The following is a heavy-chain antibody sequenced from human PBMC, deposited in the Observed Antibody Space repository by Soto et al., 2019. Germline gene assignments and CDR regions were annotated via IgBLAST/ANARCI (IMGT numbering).Heavy chain of an antibody. V-gene: IGHV3-23*01. Sequence: EVQLLDSGGGLVQPGGSLRLSCAASGFTFSSYAMSWVRQAQGKGLEWVSAISGSSSSTFYADSVKGRLTIARDTTKNTLFLQKNSLRAEDSAVYYCAKDRGRGYDWSDSWGQGTLGTVAS. CDR2: ISGSSSST. D-gene: IGHD5-12*01. CDR3: AKDRGRGYDWSDS. CDR1: GFTFSSYA. J-gene: IGHJ5*01.